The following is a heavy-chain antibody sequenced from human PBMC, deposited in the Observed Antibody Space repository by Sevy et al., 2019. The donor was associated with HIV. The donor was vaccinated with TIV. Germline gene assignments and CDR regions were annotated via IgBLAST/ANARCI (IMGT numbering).Heavy chain of an antibody. CDR2: INHSGST. J-gene: IGHJ5*02. CDR1: GGSFSGYY. D-gene: IGHD3-10*01. Sequence: SETLSLTCAVYGGSFSGYYWSWIRQPPGKGLEWIGEINHSGSTNYNPSLKSRVTISVDTSKNQFSLKLSSVTAADTAVYYCARGIPIVRGVPVWFDPWGQGTLVTVSS. CDR3: ARGIPIVRGVPVWFDP. V-gene: IGHV4-34*01.